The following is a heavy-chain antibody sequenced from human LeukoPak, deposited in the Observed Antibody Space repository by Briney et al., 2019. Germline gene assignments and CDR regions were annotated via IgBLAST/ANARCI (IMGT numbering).Heavy chain of an antibody. D-gene: IGHD3-16*01. J-gene: IGHJ3*02. CDR2: IYYSGST. Sequence: SETLSLTCTVSGGSISSGDYYWSWIRQPPGKGLEWIGYIYYSGSTYYNPSLKSRVTISVDTSKNKFSLKLSSVTAADTAVYYCARAPGGDDAFDIWGQGTMVTVSS. CDR3: ARAPGGDDAFDI. CDR1: GGSISSGDYY. V-gene: IGHV4-30-4*01.